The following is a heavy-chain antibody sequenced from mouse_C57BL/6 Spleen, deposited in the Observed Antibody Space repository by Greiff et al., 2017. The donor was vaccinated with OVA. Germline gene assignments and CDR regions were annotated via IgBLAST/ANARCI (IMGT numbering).Heavy chain of an antibody. CDR3: AREGANWDVFDY. Sequence: VQLQQPGAELVKPGASVKMSCKASGYTFTSYWITWVKQRPGQGLEWIGDIYPGSGSTNYNEKFKSKATLTVDTSSSTAYMQLSSLTSEDSAVYYCAREGANWDVFDYWGQGTTLTVSS. V-gene: IGHV1-55*01. J-gene: IGHJ2*01. CDR1: GYTFTSYW. CDR2: IYPGSGST. D-gene: IGHD4-1*01.